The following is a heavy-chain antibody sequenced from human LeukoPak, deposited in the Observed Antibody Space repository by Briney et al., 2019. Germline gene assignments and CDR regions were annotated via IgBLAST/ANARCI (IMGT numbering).Heavy chain of an antibody. D-gene: IGHD6-6*01. CDR1: GFTFRSHG. CDR2: INSDGSEG. Sequence: GGSLRLSCVASGFTFRSHGMNWVRQAPGKGLGWVASINSDGSEGYYADVVKGRFTISRDNAKNSLYLQINSLRAEDTAVYYCARSSYSSSSSVWGQGTMVTVSS. CDR3: ARSSYSSSSSV. J-gene: IGHJ3*01. V-gene: IGHV3-7*03.